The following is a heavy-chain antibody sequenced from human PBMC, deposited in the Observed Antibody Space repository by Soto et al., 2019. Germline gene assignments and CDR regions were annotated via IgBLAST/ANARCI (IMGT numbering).Heavy chain of an antibody. CDR1: GFTFSDSG. Sequence: GGSLRLSCAASGFTFSDSGLHWVRKASGKGLEWVGRIRSKAYSYATAYAASVKGRFTISRDDSKNTAYLQMNSLKIEDTAVYYCATLYPKERQHDYWGQGTLVT. CDR3: ATLYPKERQHDY. D-gene: IGHD1-1*01. CDR2: IRSKAYSYAT. J-gene: IGHJ4*01. V-gene: IGHV3-73*01.